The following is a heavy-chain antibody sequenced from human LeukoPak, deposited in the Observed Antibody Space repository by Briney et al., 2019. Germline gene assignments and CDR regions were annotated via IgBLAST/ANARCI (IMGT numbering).Heavy chain of an antibody. CDR1: GFTFSTYT. CDR2: IDSAGST. D-gene: IGHD6-13*01. CDR3: ARVGYTSSWGERFYFDY. V-gene: IGHV3-66*01. J-gene: IGHJ4*02. Sequence: GGSLRLSCAASGFTFSTYTMHWVRQAPGKGLECVSVIDSAGSTYYAASVKGRFTISRDISKNALFLLMNSLTAEDTAVYYCARVGYTSSWGERFYFDYWGLGTVVTVSS.